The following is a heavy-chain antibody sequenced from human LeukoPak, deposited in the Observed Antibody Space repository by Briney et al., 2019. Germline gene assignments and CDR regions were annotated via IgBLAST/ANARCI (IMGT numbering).Heavy chain of an antibody. V-gene: IGHV5-51*01. CDR1: GYSFTSYW. CDR3: ARIPPGCTNGVCPRGYGDY. D-gene: IGHD2-8*01. Sequence: GESLKISCKGSGYSFTSYWIGWVRQMPGKGLEWMGIIYPGDSDTRYSPSFQGQVTISADTSISTAYLQWSSLKASDTAIYYCARIPPGCTNGVCPRGYGDYWGQGTLVTVSS. J-gene: IGHJ4*02. CDR2: IYPGDSDT.